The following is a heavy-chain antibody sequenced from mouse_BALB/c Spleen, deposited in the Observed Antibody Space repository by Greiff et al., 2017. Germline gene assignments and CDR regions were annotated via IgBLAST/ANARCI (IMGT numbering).Heavy chain of an antibody. Sequence: EVQGVESGGGLVQPGGSLRLSCATSGFTFTDYYMSWVRQPPGKALEWLGFIRNKANGYTTEYSASVKGRFTISRDNSQSILYLQMNTLRAEDSATYYCARVFYGRGYFDVWGAGTTVTVSS. CDR2: IRNKANGYTT. CDR1: GFTFTDYY. V-gene: IGHV7-3*02. CDR3: ARVFYGRGYFDV. J-gene: IGHJ1*01. D-gene: IGHD1-1*01.